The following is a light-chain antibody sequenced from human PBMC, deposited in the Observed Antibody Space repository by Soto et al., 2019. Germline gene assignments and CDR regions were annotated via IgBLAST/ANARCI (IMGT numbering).Light chain of an antibody. V-gene: IGKV1-5*03. Sequence: MSQSPSTLSASVGDRVNITCCASESIDSWLAWHQQKPGRAPKLLISKASSLESGVPSRFSGSGSGTDFTLTISSLQPEDFATYYCQQSYSTPSITFGQGTRLENK. J-gene: IGKJ5*01. CDR1: ESIDSW. CDR3: QQSYSTPSIT. CDR2: KAS.